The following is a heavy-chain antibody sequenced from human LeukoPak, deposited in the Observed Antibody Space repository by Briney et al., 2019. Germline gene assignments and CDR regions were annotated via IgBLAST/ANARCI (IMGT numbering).Heavy chain of an antibody. J-gene: IGHJ4*02. Sequence: GGSLRLSCAASGFTFGNYAMSWVRQAPGKGLEWVSTIRSSGGSTYYADSVKGRFTISRDSSKNTLYLQMNSLRAEDTAVYYCAKDQGYSYGYPTFDYWGQGTLVTVSS. CDR3: AKDQGYSYGYPTFDY. D-gene: IGHD5-18*01. CDR2: IRSSGGST. V-gene: IGHV3-23*01. CDR1: GFTFGNYA.